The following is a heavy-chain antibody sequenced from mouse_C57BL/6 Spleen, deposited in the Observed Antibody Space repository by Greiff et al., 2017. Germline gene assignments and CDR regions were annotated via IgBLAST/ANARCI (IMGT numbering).Heavy chain of an antibody. J-gene: IGHJ4*01. CDR2: IDPANGNT. V-gene: IGHV14-3*01. Sequence: VQLQQSVAELVRPGASVKLSCTASGFNIKNTYMHWVKQRPEQGLEWIGRIDPANGNTKYAPKFQGKATLTADTSSNTAYLQLSSLTSEDTASYCWARTTTVPYMDYWGQGTSVTVSS. CDR3: ARTTTVPYMDY. D-gene: IGHD1-1*01. CDR1: GFNIKNTY.